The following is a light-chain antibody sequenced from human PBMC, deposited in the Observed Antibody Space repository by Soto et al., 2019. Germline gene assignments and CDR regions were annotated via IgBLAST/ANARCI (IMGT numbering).Light chain of an antibody. CDR1: NIGSRS. V-gene: IGLV3-21*02. J-gene: IGLJ3*02. CDR3: QVWDTTSDHWM. CDR2: DDS. Sequence: SYELTQPPSVSVAPRQTATITCGGNNIGSRSVHWYQQKSGQAPVLVVFDDSVRPSGIPERISGYNSGNTATLTISGVEAGDEADYYCQVWDTTSDHWMFGGGTK.